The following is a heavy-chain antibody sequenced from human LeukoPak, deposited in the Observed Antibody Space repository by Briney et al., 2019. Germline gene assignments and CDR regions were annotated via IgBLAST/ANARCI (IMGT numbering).Heavy chain of an antibody. CDR2: VKSKANGYAT. D-gene: IGHD3-10*01. J-gene: IGHJ4*02. Sequence: GGSLRLSCAASGFTFSDSAMHWVRQASWKGLEWVGRVKSKANGYATTYAASVRGRFAISRDNSKNTLYLQMNSLRAEDTAVYYCARDPAFTMVRGVQMYYFDYWGQGTLVTVSS. V-gene: IGHV3-73*01. CDR1: GFTFSDSA. CDR3: ARDPAFTMVRGVQMYYFDY.